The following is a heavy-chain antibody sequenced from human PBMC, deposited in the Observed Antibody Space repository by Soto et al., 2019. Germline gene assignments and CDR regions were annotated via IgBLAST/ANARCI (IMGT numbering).Heavy chain of an antibody. CDR1: GFPFGENA. V-gene: IGHV3-23*01. D-gene: IGHD6-19*01. Sequence: GGSLRLSCAASGFPFGENAMSWVRQAPGKGLEWVSGISDSGATTYYADSVRGRFTISRDNSKNTLYLQMKSLRAEDSASYYCAKEDTSSGSLDYWGPGALVTVYS. CDR3: AKEDTSSGSLDY. CDR2: ISDSGATT. J-gene: IGHJ4*02.